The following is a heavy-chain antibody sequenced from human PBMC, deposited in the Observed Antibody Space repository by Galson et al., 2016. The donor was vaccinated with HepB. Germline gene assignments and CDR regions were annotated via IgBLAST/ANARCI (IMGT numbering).Heavy chain of an antibody. Sequence: SLRLSCATSGFTFTDYYMTWIRQAPGKGLEWIAYITISGSTTHYADSVKGRFTVSRDNANNSVFLQMSGLTVDDTAVYYCARGGAAAGDYWGQGTLGTVSS. D-gene: IGHD6-13*01. CDR2: ITISGSTT. CDR1: GFTFTDYY. CDR3: ARGGAAAGDY. V-gene: IGHV3-11*01. J-gene: IGHJ4*02.